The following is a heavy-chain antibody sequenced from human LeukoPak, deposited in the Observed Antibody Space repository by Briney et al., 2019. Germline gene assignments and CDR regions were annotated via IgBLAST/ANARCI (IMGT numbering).Heavy chain of an antibody. V-gene: IGHV3-11*01. CDR3: ARDRSNDFWSPSPHYFDY. D-gene: IGHD3-3*01. J-gene: IGHJ4*02. CDR1: GFTFSDYY. CDR2: ISSSGNTI. Sequence: GGSLRLSCAASGFTFSDYYMSWIRQAPGKGLEWVSYISSSGNTIYYADSVKGRFTISRDNAKNSLYLQMNSLRAEDTAVYYCARDRSNDFWSPSPHYFDYWGQGTLVTVSS.